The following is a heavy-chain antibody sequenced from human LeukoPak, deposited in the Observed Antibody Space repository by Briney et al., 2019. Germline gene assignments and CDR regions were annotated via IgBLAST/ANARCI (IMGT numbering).Heavy chain of an antibody. CDR2: ISSSGSTI. J-gene: IGHJ3*01. CDR3: AREGALTVTKDAFDL. V-gene: IGHV3-48*03. CDR1: GFTLSSYE. Sequence: GGSLRLSCAASGFTLSSYEMNWVRQAPGKGLEWVSYISSSGSTIYYADSVKGRFTISRDNAKNSLYLQMNSLRAEDTAVYYCAREGALTVTKDAFDLWGQGTMVTVSS. D-gene: IGHD4-17*01.